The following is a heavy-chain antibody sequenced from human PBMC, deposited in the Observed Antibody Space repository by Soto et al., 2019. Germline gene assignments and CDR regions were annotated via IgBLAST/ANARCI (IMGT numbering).Heavy chain of an antibody. V-gene: IGHV3-7*01. CDR2: IKQDGSEK. CDR1: GFTFSSYW. CDR3: AKDSGLREDWFDP. D-gene: IGHD4-17*01. J-gene: IGHJ5*02. Sequence: GGSLRLSCAASGFTFSSYWMSWVRQAPGKGLEWVANIKQDGSEKYYVDSVKGRFTISRDNSKNTLYLQMNSLRAEDTAVYYCAKDSGLREDWFDPWGQGTLVTVSS.